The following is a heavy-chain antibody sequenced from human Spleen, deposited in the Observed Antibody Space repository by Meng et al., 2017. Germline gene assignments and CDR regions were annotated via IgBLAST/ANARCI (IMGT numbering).Heavy chain of an antibody. J-gene: IGHJ4*02. D-gene: IGHD4-11*01. CDR2: INHSGST. V-gene: IGHV4-34*01. CDR1: GGSFSDYY. Sequence: QVQLPQWGAGLLKPSETLSLTCVVCGGSFSDYYWSWIRQPPGKGLEWIGEINHSGSTNYNPSLESRATISVDTSQNNLSLKLSSVTAADSAVYYCARGPTTMAHDFDYWGQGTLVTVSS. CDR3: ARGPTTMAHDFDY.